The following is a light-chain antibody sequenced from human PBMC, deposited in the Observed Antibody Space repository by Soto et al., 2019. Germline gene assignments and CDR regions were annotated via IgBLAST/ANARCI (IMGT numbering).Light chain of an antibody. CDR1: SSDVGTHGY. V-gene: IGLV2-8*01. CDR3: MCYAGSYNWV. Sequence: QSALTQPPSASGSPGQSVTISCTGTSSDVGTHGYVSWYQQQAGKAPKLMIYDVTKRPSGVPDPFSESKSDNTASLTVSGLQTEDEADYYCMCYAGSYNWVFGGGTKLTVL. J-gene: IGLJ3*02. CDR2: DVT.